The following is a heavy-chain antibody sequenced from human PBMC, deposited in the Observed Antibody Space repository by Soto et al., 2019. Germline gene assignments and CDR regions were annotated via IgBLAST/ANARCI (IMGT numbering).Heavy chain of an antibody. J-gene: IGHJ5*02. CDR3: AKDSTISAAGWFDP. CDR1: GFTFDDYA. CDR2: ISWNSGSI. Sequence: EVQLVESGGGLVQPGRSLRLSCTASGFTFDDYAMHWVRQAPGKGLEWVSGISWNSGSIGYADSVKGRFTISRDNAKNSLYLQMNSLRPEDTAFYYCAKDSTISAAGWFDPWGQGTLVTVSS. D-gene: IGHD6-13*01. V-gene: IGHV3-9*01.